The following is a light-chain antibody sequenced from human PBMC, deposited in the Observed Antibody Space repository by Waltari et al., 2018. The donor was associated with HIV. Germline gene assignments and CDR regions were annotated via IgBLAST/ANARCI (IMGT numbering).Light chain of an antibody. CDR2: GAS. CDR1: QSVGSK. V-gene: IGKV3-15*01. Sequence: ELVMTQSPATLSVSPGERATLSCRASQSVGSKLAWYQQKPGQAPRLLIYGASTRATGIPARFSGSGSGTEFTLTISSLQSEDFAVYYCQQYNKWPPWTFGQGTKVEIK. CDR3: QQYNKWPPWT. J-gene: IGKJ1*01.